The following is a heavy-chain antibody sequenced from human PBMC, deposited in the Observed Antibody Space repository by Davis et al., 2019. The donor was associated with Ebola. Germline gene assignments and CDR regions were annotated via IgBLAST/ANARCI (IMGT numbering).Heavy chain of an antibody. CDR2: IKQDGSEK. J-gene: IGHJ6*03. D-gene: IGHD2-2*01. CDR3: TRDWRRYCSSTSCSGALVYMDV. CDR1: GFTFSSYG. V-gene: IGHV3-7*01. Sequence: PGGSLRLSCAASGFTFSSYGMHWVRQAPGKGLEWVANIKQDGSEKYYVDSVKGRFTISRDNAKNSLYLQMNSLRAEDTAVYYCTRDWRRYCSSTSCSGALVYMDVWGKGTTVTVSS.